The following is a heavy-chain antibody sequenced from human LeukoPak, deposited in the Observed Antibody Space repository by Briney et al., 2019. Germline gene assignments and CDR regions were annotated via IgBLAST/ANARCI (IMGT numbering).Heavy chain of an antibody. J-gene: IGHJ4*02. D-gene: IGHD3-10*01. CDR1: GGSISSGGYY. CDR3: ARSEPFGDLDY. Sequence: SETLSLTCIVSGGSISSGGYYWSWIRQHLGKGLEWIGYIYYSGSTYYNPSLKSRVTISVDTSKNQFYLKLSSVTAADTAVYYCARSEPFGDLDYWGQGTLVTVSS. CDR2: IYYSGST. V-gene: IGHV4-31*03.